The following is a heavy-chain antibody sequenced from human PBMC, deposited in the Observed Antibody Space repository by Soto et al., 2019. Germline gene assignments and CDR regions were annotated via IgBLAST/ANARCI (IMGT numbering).Heavy chain of an antibody. CDR1: GGSISSSSYY. CDR3: ARAVGDPLYYLDY. CDR2: IDFSGST. D-gene: IGHD6-19*01. J-gene: IGHJ4*02. Sequence: PSETLSLTCTVSGGSISSSSYYWGWIRQPPGKGLEWIGYIDFSGSTYYNPSLKSRVTISVDTSKNQFSLRLSSVTAADTAVYYCARAVGDPLYYLDYWGQGTLVTVSS. V-gene: IGHV4-39*01.